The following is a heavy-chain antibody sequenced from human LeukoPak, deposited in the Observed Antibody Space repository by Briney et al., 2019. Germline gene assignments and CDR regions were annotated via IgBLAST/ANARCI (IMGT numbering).Heavy chain of an antibody. J-gene: IGHJ6*03. D-gene: IGHD4-23*01. CDR3: AREEGDYGGNPDRRPYYYYMDV. CDR1: GGSISSYY. CDR2: IYTSGST. Sequence: PSETLSLTCTVSGGSISSYYWSWIRQPAGKGLEWIGRIYTSGSTNYNPSLKSRVTMSVDTSKNQFSLKLSSVTAADTAVYYCAREEGDYGGNPDRRPYYYYMDVWGKGTTATVSS. V-gene: IGHV4-4*07.